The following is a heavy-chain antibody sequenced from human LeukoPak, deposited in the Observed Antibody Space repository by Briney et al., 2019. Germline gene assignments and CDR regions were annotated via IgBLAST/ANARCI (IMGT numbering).Heavy chain of an antibody. CDR2: ISWNSGSI. CDR3: AKACIAAAQGYGMDV. CDR1: GFTFDDYA. V-gene: IGHV3-9*01. D-gene: IGHD6-13*01. Sequence: GRSLRLSCAASGFTFDDYAMHWVRQAPGKGLEWVSGISWNSGSIGYADSVKGRFTIPRDNAKNSLYLQMNRLRAEDTALYYCAKACIAAAQGYGMDVWGQGTTVTVSS. J-gene: IGHJ6*02.